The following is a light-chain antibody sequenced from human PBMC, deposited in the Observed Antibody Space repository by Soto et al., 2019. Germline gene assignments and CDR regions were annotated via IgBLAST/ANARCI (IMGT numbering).Light chain of an antibody. Sequence: DIQMTQSPSSLSASVGDRVTITCRAGQSISEYLSWYQQKPGKAPKLLIYSTSTLQSGVPSRFSGSGSGTDFTLTISSLQPEDFATYYCLQTYTTPWTFCQGTKVEIK. CDR2: STS. CDR1: QSISEY. CDR3: LQTYTTPWT. V-gene: IGKV1-39*01. J-gene: IGKJ1*01.